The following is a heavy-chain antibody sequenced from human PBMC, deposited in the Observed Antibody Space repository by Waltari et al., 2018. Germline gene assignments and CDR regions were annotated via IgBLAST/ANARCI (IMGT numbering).Heavy chain of an antibody. D-gene: IGHD3-10*01. J-gene: IGHJ4*02. Sequence: QVQLQESGPGLVKPSETLSLTCAVSGYSISSGYYWGWIRQPPGKGLEWIGSIYHSGSTYYNPSLKSRVTISVDTSKNQFSLKLSSVTAADTAVYYCAREAYYGSGSYSKWGQGTLVTVSS. CDR2: IYHSGST. CDR3: AREAYYGSGSYSK. V-gene: IGHV4-38-2*02. CDR1: GYSISSGYY.